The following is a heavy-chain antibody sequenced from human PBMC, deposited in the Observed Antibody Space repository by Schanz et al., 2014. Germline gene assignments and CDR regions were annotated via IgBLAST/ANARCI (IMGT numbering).Heavy chain of an antibody. D-gene: IGHD2-2*01. CDR3: IRGDIMVVPVAHF. CDR1: GFTFNGYS. V-gene: IGHV3-66*02. CDR2: IFGSDST. J-gene: IGHJ4*02. Sequence: EVQLVESGGGLVQPGGSVRLSCAGSGFTFNGYSMHWVRQAPGKGLEWVSVIFGSDSTYYADSVKGRFTISRDNAKNTLYLQMNSLRAEDTAVYYCIRGDIMVVPVAHFWGQGILVTVSS.